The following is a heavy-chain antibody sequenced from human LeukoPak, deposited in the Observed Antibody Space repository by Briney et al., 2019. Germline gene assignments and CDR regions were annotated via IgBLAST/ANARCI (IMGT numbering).Heavy chain of an antibody. D-gene: IGHD1-26*01. V-gene: IGHV3-9*01. CDR2: ISWNSGSI. J-gene: IGHJ4*02. Sequence: GGSLRLSCAASGFTFDDYAMHWVRQAPGKGLEWVSGISWNSGSIGYADSVKGRFTISRDNAKNSLYPQMNSLRAEDTALYYCAKVGMIVGATGAYFDYWGQGTLVTVSS. CDR1: GFTFDDYA. CDR3: AKVGMIVGATGAYFDY.